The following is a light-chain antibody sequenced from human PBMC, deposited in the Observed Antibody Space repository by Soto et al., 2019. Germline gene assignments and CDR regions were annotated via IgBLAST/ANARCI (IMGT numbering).Light chain of an antibody. Sequence: QSVLTQAPSVSGTPGQRVTISCSGSSSNIGSNSVYWYQHLTGTAPKLLIYRNNQRPSGVPDRISGSKYDTSASLAISGLRSEDEADYYCATWDDPLSRLVFGTGTKLTVX. J-gene: IGLJ1*01. CDR3: ATWDDPLSRLV. CDR2: RNN. CDR1: SSNIGSNS. V-gene: IGLV1-47*01.